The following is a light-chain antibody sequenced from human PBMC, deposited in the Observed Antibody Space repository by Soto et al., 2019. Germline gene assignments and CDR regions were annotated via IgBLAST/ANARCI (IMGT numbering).Light chain of an antibody. CDR3: MQALQTPWT. J-gene: IGKJ1*01. V-gene: IGKV2-28*01. CDR1: QSLLHSNGYNY. CDR2: LGS. Sequence: DIVMTQSPLSLPVTPGEPASISCRSSQSLLHSNGYNYLDWYLQNPGQSPQLLIYLGSNRASGVPDRFSGSGSGTDFTLKISRVEAEDVGFYYCMQALQTPWTFGQGTKVEIK.